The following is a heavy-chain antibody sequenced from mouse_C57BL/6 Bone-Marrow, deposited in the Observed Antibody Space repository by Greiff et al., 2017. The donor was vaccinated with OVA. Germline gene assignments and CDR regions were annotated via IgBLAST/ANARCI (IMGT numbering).Heavy chain of an antibody. CDR2: IDPRSGNT. V-gene: IGHV1-81*01. CDR1: GYTFTSYG. D-gene: IGHD3-2*02. J-gene: IGHJ4*01. CDR3: GRSGYVAMDY. Sequence: VQLQQSGAELARPGASVKLSCKASGYTFTSYGISWVKQRTGQGLEWIGGIDPRSGNTYYNEKFKGKATLTADKSSSTAYMELRSLTSEDAAVDFCGRSGYVAMDYGGQGTSVTVTA.